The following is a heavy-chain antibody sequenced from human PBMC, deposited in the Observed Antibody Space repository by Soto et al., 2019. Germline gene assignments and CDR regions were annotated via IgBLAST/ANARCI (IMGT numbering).Heavy chain of an antibody. V-gene: IGHV4-39*01. J-gene: IGHJ6*02. Sequence: SETLSLTCTVSGGSISSSSYYWGWIRQPPGKGLEWIGSIYYSGSTYYNPSLKSRVTISVDTSKNQFSLKLSSVTAADTAVYYCARTTYYDCVWQNYYYYGMDVWGQGTTVTVSS. CDR1: GGSISSSSYY. CDR2: IYYSGST. D-gene: IGHD3-16*01. CDR3: ARTTYYDCVWQNYYYYGMDV.